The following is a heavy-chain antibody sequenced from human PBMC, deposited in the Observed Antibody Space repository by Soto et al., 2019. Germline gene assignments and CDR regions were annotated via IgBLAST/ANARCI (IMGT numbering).Heavy chain of an antibody. V-gene: IGHV3-23*01. Sequence: GGSLRLSCAASGFTFSSYAMSWVRQAPGKGLEWVSAISGSGGSTYYADSVKGRFTISRDNSKNTLYLQMNSLRAEDTAVYYCAKDGNPIPYLTGYYRLGWFDPWGQGTLVTVS. CDR3: AKDGNPIPYLTGYYRLGWFDP. CDR1: GFTFSSYA. J-gene: IGHJ5*02. CDR2: ISGSGGST. D-gene: IGHD3-9*01.